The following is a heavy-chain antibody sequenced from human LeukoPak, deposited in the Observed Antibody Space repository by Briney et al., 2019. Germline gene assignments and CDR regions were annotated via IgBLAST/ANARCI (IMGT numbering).Heavy chain of an antibody. CDR3: ARDVVTPTTYYFDY. CDR2: INHSGST. V-gene: IGHV4-34*01. J-gene: IGHJ4*02. D-gene: IGHD2-21*02. Sequence: PSETLSLTCAAYGGSFSGYYWSWIRQPPGKGLEWIGEINHSGSTNYNPSLKSRVTISVDTSKDQVSLKLSSVTAADTAVYYCARDVVTPTTYYFDYWGQGTLVTVSS. CDR1: GGSFSGYY.